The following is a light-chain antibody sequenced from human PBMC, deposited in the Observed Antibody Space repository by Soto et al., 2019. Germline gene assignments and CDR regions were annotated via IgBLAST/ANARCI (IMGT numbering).Light chain of an antibody. J-gene: IGKJ3*01. CDR1: QSVSSY. V-gene: IGKV3-11*01. CDR3: QQRSNWPLT. Sequence: EIVLTQPPATLSLSPGERATLSCRASQSVSSYLAWFQQKAGQAPRLLIYDASNRATGIPARFSGSGSGTDFTLTISSLEPEDFAIYFCQQRSNWPLTFGPGT. CDR2: DAS.